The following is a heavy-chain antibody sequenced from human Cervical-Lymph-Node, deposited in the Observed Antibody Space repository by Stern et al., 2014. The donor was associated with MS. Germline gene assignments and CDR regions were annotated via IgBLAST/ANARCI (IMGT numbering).Heavy chain of an antibody. J-gene: IGHJ4*02. Sequence: VQLVQSGAEVTKPGASVKVSCKASGYTFTSYYMHWVRQAPGQGLEWMGIINPSGDGTTYAQKFQGRLTMTRETSTSTVYMGLSSLRSEDTAVYYCTRPLAGTTLLFDYWGQGTLVTVSS. V-gene: IGHV1-46*03. D-gene: IGHD1-1*01. CDR3: TRPLAGTTLLFDY. CDR1: GYTFTSYY. CDR2: INPSGDGT.